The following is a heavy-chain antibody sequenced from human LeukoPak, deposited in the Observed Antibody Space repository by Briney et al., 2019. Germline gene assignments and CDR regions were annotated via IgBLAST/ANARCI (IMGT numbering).Heavy chain of an antibody. CDR1: GFTFTAYY. V-gene: IGHV1-2*02. CDR2: INPNSGGT. D-gene: IGHD2-8*01. J-gene: IGHJ6*03. CDR3: AKDRCSNGIGCLYYYMDV. Sequence: GASVKVSCKASGFTFTAYYMHWVRQAPGQGLEWMGWINPNSGGTNYAQKFQGRVTMTRDTSISTAYMELSRLRSDDTAVYYCAKDRCSNGIGCLYYYMDVWGKGTTVTISS.